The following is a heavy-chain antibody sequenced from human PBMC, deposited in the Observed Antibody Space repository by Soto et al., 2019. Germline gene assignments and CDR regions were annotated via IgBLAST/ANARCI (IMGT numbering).Heavy chain of an antibody. CDR2: ISAYNGNT. J-gene: IGHJ6*03. D-gene: IGHD5-12*01. Sequence: ASVKVSCKASGYTFTSYGISWVRQAPGQGLEWMGWISAYNGNTNYAQKLQGRVTMTADTSTSTAYMELRSLRSDDTAVYYCARGGYSGYVYYYYYYMDVWGKGTTVTV. CDR1: GYTFTSYG. V-gene: IGHV1-18*01. CDR3: ARGGYSGYVYYYYYYMDV.